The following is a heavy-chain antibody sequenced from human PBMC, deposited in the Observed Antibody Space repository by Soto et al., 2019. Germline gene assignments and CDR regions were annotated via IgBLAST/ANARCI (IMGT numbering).Heavy chain of an antibody. CDR2: ISYDGSNQ. J-gene: IGHJ4*02. CDR3: AKDQASGQGSFDS. CDR1: GFTFNIYG. V-gene: IGHV3-30*18. Sequence: GGSLRLSCAASGFTFNIYGMHWVRQAPDKGLEWVALISYDGSNQYYADSVKGRFTISRDNSKNTLFLQMNSLRADDTAVYYCAKDQASGQGSFDSWGQGALVTVSS.